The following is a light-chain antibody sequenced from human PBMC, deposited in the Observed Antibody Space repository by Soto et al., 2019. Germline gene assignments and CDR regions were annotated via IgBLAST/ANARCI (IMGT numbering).Light chain of an antibody. J-gene: IGKJ1*01. V-gene: IGKV3-11*01. Sequence: EIVLTQSPGTLSLSPGERATLSCRASQSVSSNLAWYQQKPGQAPRLLIYGVSRRATGIPDRFSGSGSGTEFTLNIGSLEPEDFAVYYCQQRSNWPPTFGLGTKVDI. CDR2: GVS. CDR3: QQRSNWPPT. CDR1: QSVSSN.